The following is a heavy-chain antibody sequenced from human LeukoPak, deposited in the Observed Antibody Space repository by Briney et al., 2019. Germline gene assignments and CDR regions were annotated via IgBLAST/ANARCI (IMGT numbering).Heavy chain of an antibody. J-gene: IGHJ4*02. D-gene: IGHD6-19*01. CDR3: ARRRGDTVAGPDY. CDR1: GYSFNSYS. Sequence: GESLKISCKGSGYSFNSYSIAWVRHMPGKGLEWMGAILPGDSATRYSPSFQGQVTISADKSISTAYLQWSSLKASDSAIYYCARRRGDTVAGPDYWGQGTLVTVSS. CDR2: ILPGDSAT. V-gene: IGHV5-51*01.